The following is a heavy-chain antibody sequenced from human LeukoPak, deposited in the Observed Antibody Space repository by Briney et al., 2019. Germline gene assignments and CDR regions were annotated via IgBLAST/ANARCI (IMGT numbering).Heavy chain of an antibody. Sequence: GGSLRLSCAASGFTVSSNYMSWVRQAPGKGLEWVSVIYSGGSTYYADSVKGRFTISRDNSKNTLYLQMNSLRAEDTAVYYCARDPYGSGSYYYGMDVWGQETTVTVSS. D-gene: IGHD3-10*01. CDR2: IYSGGST. CDR1: GFTVSSNY. CDR3: ARDPYGSGSYYYGMDV. J-gene: IGHJ6*02. V-gene: IGHV3-66*01.